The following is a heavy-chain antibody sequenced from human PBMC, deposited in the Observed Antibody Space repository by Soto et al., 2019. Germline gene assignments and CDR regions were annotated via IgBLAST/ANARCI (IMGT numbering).Heavy chain of an antibody. CDR1: GFTFSSYA. J-gene: IGHJ4*02. CDR2: ISGSGGST. Sequence: EVQLLESGGGLVQPGGSLRLSCAASGFTFSSYAMSWVRQAPGKGLEWVSAISGSGGSTYYADSVKGRFTISRDNSKNPLYLQMNSLRAEDTDVYYCANSADSSSWYYFDYWGQGTLVTVSS. CDR3: ANSADSSSWYYFDY. D-gene: IGHD6-13*01. V-gene: IGHV3-23*01.